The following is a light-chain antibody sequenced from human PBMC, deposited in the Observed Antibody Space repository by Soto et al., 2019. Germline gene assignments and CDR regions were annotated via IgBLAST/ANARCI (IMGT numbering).Light chain of an antibody. Sequence: IHMTQSPSSLSASXGDRVTLTCRASYSISSYLTLYHQNPGXAPNLMVYDASSLQRGGPSRFSGSGSGTDFTRTISSRQPEDFATYYCQQSYSTPRTFGQGTRLEIK. CDR2: DAS. CDR3: QQSYSTPRT. CDR1: YSISSY. J-gene: IGKJ5*01. V-gene: IGKV1-39*01.